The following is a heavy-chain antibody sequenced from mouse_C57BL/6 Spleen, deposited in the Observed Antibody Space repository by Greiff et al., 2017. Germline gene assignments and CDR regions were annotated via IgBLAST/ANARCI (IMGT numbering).Heavy chain of an antibody. CDR1: GYTFTSYW. D-gene: IGHD2-4*01. J-gene: IGHJ1*03. Sequence: QVQLQQPGAELVKPGASVKMSCKASGYTFTSYWITWVKQRPGQGLEWIGDIYPGSGITNYNEKFKSKATLTVDTSSSTAYMQLSSLTSEDSAVYYCARCDLYYDYVGVYWYFDVWGTGTTVTVSS. CDR3: ARCDLYYDYVGVYWYFDV. CDR2: IYPGSGIT. V-gene: IGHV1-55*01.